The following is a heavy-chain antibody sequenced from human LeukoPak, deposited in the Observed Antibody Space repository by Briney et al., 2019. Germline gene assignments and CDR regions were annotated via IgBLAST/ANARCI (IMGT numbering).Heavy chain of an antibody. Sequence: GGSLRLSCAASGFTFSSYAMHWVRQAPGKGLEWVANIKQDGSEKYYVDSVKGRFTISRDNAKNSLYLQMNSLRAEDTAVYYCAKGSGYYSRDAFDIWGQGTMVTVSS. V-gene: IGHV3-7*03. J-gene: IGHJ3*02. CDR2: IKQDGSEK. CDR3: AKGSGYYSRDAFDI. CDR1: GFTFSSYA. D-gene: IGHD3-22*01.